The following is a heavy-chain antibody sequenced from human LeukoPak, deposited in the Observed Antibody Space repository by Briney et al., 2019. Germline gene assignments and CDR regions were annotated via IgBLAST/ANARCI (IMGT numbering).Heavy chain of an antibody. V-gene: IGHV1-18*01. Sequence: ASVKVSCKASGYTFTSYGISWVRQAPGQGLEWMGWISAYNGNTNYAQKLQGRVTMTEDTSTDTAYMELSSLRSEDTAVYYCATVDNYYDSSGYRFDYWGQGTLVTVSS. CDR3: ATVDNYYDSSGYRFDY. CDR2: ISAYNGNT. CDR1: GYTFTSYG. J-gene: IGHJ4*02. D-gene: IGHD3-22*01.